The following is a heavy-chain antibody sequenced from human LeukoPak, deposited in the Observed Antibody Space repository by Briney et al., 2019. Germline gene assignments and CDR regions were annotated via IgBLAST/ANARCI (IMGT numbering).Heavy chain of an antibody. Sequence: ASVKVSCKASGYIFTSYTIHWVRQAPGQRPEWMGWIDAGNGGTKYSQKFQGRVTITRDKFATTAYMELNSLRSEDTAIYYCARDFSYGGRADAFAIWGQGTMVTVSS. D-gene: IGHD4-23*01. V-gene: IGHV1-3*01. J-gene: IGHJ3*02. CDR3: ARDFSYGGRADAFAI. CDR1: GYIFTSYT. CDR2: IDAGNGGT.